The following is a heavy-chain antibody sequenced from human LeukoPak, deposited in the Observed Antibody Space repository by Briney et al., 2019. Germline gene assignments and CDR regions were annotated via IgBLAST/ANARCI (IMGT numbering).Heavy chain of an antibody. V-gene: IGHV1-24*01. D-gene: IGHD2-2*01. CDR1: GYTLTELS. J-gene: IGHJ5*02. CDR3: ATLVSRQLLSGLANWFDP. CDR2: SDPEDGET. Sequence: ASVTVCCTFSGYTLTELSMRWVRQAPGKGLERIGGSDPEDGETIYAQKFQGRVTMTEDTSTDTAYMELSSLRSEDTAVYYCATLVSRQLLSGLANWFDPWGQGTLVTVSS.